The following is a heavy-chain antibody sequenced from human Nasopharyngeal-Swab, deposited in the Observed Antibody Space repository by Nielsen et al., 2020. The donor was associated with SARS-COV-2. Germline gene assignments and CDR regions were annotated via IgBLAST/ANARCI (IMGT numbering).Heavy chain of an antibody. V-gene: IGHV3-7*01. J-gene: IGHJ4*02. CDR1: GFTFSNNW. D-gene: IGHD5-24*01. Sequence: GGSLRLSCAASGFTFSNNWMSWVRQAPGKGLEWVANIKQDGSGKFYVDSVKGRFTISRDNAKNSLYLQMNTLRVEDTAVYYCGRYGYNAALDYWGQGTLVTVSS. CDR3: GRYGYNAALDY. CDR2: IKQDGSGK.